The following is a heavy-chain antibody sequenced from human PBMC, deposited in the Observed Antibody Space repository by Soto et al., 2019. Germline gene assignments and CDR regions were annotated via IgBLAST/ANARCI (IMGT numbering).Heavy chain of an antibody. CDR2: IWYDGSNK. V-gene: IGHV3-33*01. CDR1: GFTFSSYG. CDR3: ARGQTTVTTYYYYYMDV. D-gene: IGHD4-17*01. Sequence: QVQLVESGGGVVQPGRSLRLSCAASGFTFSSYGMHWVRQAPGKGLEWVAVIWYDGSNKYYADSVKGRFTISRDNSKNTLYLQMNSLRAEDTAVYYCARGQTTVTTYYYYYMDVWGKGTTVTVSS. J-gene: IGHJ6*03.